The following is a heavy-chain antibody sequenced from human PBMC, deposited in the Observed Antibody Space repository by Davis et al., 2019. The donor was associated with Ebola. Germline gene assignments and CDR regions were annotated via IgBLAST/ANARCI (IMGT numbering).Heavy chain of an antibody. J-gene: IGHJ6*02. D-gene: IGHD3-10*01. CDR1: GYTFTGYY. V-gene: IGHV1-2*04. CDR3: ARDYGRGMDV. Sequence: ASVKVSCKASGYTFTGYYMHWVRQAPGQGLEWMGWINPNSGGTNYAQKFQGWITMTRDTSISTAYMELSSLRSEDTAVYYCARDYGRGMDVWGQGTTVTVSS. CDR2: INPNSGGT.